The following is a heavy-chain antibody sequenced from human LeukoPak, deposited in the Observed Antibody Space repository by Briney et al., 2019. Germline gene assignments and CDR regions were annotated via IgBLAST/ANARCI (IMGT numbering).Heavy chain of an antibody. CDR1: GFTFSSYS. Sequence: GGSLRLSCAASGFTFSSYSMNWVRQAPGKGLEWVSSISSSSSYIYYADSVKGRFTISRDNAKNSLYLQMNSLKAEDTAVYYCARQIDYYGSGSLPDYWGQGTLVTVSS. V-gene: IGHV3-21*01. J-gene: IGHJ4*02. D-gene: IGHD3-10*01. CDR2: ISSSSSYI. CDR3: ARQIDYYGSGSLPDY.